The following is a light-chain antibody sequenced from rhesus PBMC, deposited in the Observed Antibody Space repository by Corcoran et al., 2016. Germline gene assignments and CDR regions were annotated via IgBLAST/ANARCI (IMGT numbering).Light chain of an antibody. J-gene: IGLJ6*01. Sequence: QSVLTQPPSVSGAPGQRVTISCTGSTSNIGGNSVQWYQQLPGTAPQLLIYENNKRPSGVSDRFSGSQSGTSASLTITGLQSEDEADYYCQSYDSSLRTVFGSGTKLTVL. CDR3: QSYDSSLRTV. CDR2: ENN. V-gene: IGLV1-85*01. CDR1: TSNIGGNS.